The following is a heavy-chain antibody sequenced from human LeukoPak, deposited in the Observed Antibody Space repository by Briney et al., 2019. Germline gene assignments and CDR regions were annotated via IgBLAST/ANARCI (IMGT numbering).Heavy chain of an antibody. CDR2: IIPIFGTA. J-gene: IGHJ4*02. V-gene: IGHV1-69*06. D-gene: IGHD3-10*01. CDR3: ARAGLLWFGELLSKGFDY. Sequence: SSVKVSCKASGGTFSSYAISWVRQAPGQGPEWMGGIIPIFGTANYAQKFQGRVTITADKSTSTAYMELSSLRSEDTAVYYCARAGLLWFGELLSKGFDYWGQGTLVTVSS. CDR1: GGTFSSYA.